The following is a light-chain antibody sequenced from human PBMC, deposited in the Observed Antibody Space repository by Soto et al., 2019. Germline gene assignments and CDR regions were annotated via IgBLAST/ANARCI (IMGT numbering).Light chain of an antibody. CDR1: ADISTY. V-gene: IGKV1-33*01. CDR2: EAS. CDR3: QQYEDLPRT. J-gene: IGKJ5*01. Sequence: IQMAQLPSSLSASVGDRVTITCQASADISTYLCWYQQKPGKAPKLLISEASNLETGVPTRFSGSGSGTDFTFTITSLQPDDIATYYCQQYEDLPRTFGQGTRLEIK.